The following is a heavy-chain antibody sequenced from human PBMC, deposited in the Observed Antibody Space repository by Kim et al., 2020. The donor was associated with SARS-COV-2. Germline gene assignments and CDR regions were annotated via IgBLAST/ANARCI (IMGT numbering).Heavy chain of an antibody. CDR1: GGTFSSYA. Sequence: SVKVSCKASGGTFSSYAISWVRQAPGQGLEWMGGIIPIFGTANYAQKFQGRVTITADESTSTAYMELSSLRSEDTAVYYCARLVEQQLVYDYWGQGTLVTVSS. D-gene: IGHD6-13*01. V-gene: IGHV1-69*13. CDR3: ARLVEQQLVYDY. J-gene: IGHJ4*02. CDR2: IIPIFGTA.